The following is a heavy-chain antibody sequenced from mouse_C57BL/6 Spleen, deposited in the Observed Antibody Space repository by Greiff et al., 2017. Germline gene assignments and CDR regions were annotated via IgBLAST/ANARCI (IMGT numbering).Heavy chain of an antibody. CDR3: ARYYDYDPYAMDY. J-gene: IGHJ4*01. V-gene: IGHV1-36*01. Sequence: VQLQQSGPVLVKPGPSVKISCKASGFTFTDYYMHWVQQSHGKSLEWIGLVYPYNGGTSYNQKFKGQATLTVDTSSSTAYMELNSLTSEDSAVYYCARYYDYDPYAMDYWGQGTSVTVSS. CDR2: VYPYNGGT. CDR1: GFTFTDYY. D-gene: IGHD2-4*01.